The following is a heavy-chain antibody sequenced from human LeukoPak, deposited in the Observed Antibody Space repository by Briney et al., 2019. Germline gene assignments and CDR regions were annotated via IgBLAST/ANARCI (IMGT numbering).Heavy chain of an antibody. J-gene: IGHJ4*02. D-gene: IGHD6-19*01. CDR3: ASHTPEWLVRY. Sequence: PSETLSLTCTVSGGSISSYYWSWIRQPPGKGLEWIGYIYYSGSTNYNPSLKSRVTISVDTSKNQFSLKLSSVTAADTAVYYCASHTPEWLVRYWGQGTLVTVSS. V-gene: IGHV4-59*01. CDR2: IYYSGST. CDR1: GGSISSYY.